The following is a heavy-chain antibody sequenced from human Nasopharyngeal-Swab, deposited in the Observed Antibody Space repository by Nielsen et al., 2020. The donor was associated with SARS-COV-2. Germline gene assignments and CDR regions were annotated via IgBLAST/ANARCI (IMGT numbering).Heavy chain of an antibody. CDR2: IYHSGNT. Sequence: WIRQPPGKGLEWIGYIYHSGNTNYNPSLKSRLTISIDTSKNQFSLKLNSVTAADTAVYYCATAHGPVGAFDSWGQGTLVTVSS. V-gene: IGHV4-59*08. CDR3: ATAHGPVGAFDS. D-gene: IGHD1-26*01. J-gene: IGHJ4*02.